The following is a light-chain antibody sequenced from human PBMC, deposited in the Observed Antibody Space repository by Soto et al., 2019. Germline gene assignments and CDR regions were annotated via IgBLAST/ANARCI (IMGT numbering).Light chain of an antibody. V-gene: IGKV1-16*02. Sequence: DIHMTQSPSTLSGSVGDRVTITCRASQGIRNELSWFQQRPGNAPTLLISAASRLQSGVPSQFSGSGSGTDFTLTISSLQPEDSATYYCQQYTRYPQTFGQGTKVYIK. CDR3: QQYTRYPQT. CDR2: AAS. J-gene: IGKJ1*01. CDR1: QGIRNE.